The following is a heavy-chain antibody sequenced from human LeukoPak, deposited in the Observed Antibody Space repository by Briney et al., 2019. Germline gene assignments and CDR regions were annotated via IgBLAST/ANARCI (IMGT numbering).Heavy chain of an antibody. J-gene: IGHJ6*03. CDR2: IWYDGNNK. CDR3: AKDTGPYYYYMDV. CDR1: GFTFSSYG. Sequence: GRSLRLSCAASGFTFSSYGMHWVRQAPGKGLEWVAVIWYDGNNKYYADSVKGRFTISRDNSKNTLYLQMNSLRTEDTAVYYCAKDTGPYYYYMDVWGKGTTVTVSS. V-gene: IGHV3-30*18. D-gene: IGHD2-8*02.